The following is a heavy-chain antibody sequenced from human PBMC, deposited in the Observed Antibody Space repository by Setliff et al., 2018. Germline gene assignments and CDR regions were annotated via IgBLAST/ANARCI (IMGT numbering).Heavy chain of an antibody. D-gene: IGHD1-26*01. CDR1: GYTFTSYG. Sequence: ASVKVSCKASGYTFTSYGINWVRQAPGQGLEWMGWISAYNGNTNYAQKLQGRVTMTTDTSTSTAYMELRSLRSDDTAVYYCAREWRELLLGGWFDPWGQGTLVTVSS. CDR3: AREWRELLLGGWFDP. CDR2: ISAYNGNT. V-gene: IGHV1-18*01. J-gene: IGHJ5*02.